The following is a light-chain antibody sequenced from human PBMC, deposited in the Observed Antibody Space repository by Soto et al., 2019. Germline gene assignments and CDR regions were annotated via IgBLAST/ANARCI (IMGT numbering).Light chain of an antibody. CDR3: QQYGSSPPWT. CDR2: GAS. Sequence: EIVLTQSPGTLSLSPGERATLSCRASQSISSRYLAWYQQKPGQAPRLLIYGASSRATGIPDRFSGSGSGTDFTLTVSRLEPEDFAVYYCQQYGSSPPWTFGQGTNVEIK. CDR1: QSISSRY. J-gene: IGKJ1*01. V-gene: IGKV3-20*01.